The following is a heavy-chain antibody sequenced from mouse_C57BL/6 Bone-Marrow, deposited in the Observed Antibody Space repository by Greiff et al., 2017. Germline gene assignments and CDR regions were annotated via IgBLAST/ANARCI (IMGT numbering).Heavy chain of an antibody. CDR1: GYAFTNYL. J-gene: IGHJ2*01. V-gene: IGHV1-54*01. CDR3: ARHPFQYYFDY. Sequence: VQLQQSGAELVRPGTSVKVSCKASGYAFTNYLIEWVKQRPGQGLEWIGVINPGSGGTNYNEKFKGKATLTADKSSSTAYMQLSSLTSEDSAVYFCARHPFQYYFDYWGQGTTLTVSS. CDR2: INPGSGGT.